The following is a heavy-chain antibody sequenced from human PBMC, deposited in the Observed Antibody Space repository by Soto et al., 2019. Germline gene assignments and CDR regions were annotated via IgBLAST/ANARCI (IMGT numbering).Heavy chain of an antibody. CDR3: ARDALSRDSI. D-gene: IGHD3-22*01. V-gene: IGHV4-31*03. CDR2: ISYSGST. CDR1: GGSISSGGYY. Sequence: SETLSLTCTVSGGSISSGGYYWSWIRQHPGKGLEWIGYISYSGSTYYNPSLESRVTISVDTSKNQFSLKLSSVTAADTAVFYCARDALSRDSIWGQGTLVTVSS. J-gene: IGHJ4*02.